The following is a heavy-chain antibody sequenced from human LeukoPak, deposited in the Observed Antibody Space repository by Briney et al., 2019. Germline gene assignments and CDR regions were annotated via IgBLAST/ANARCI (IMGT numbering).Heavy chain of an antibody. Sequence: SETLSLTCTVSSGSIRSYYWGWVRQPPGKGLEWIGRIYTTGTTKYNPSLKSRVTMSVDTSTNQFSLNLRSMTAADTAVYYCGRQGYTASYYFFDYWSQGTLVAVS. V-gene: IGHV4-4*07. CDR2: IYTTGTT. J-gene: IGHJ4*02. CDR1: SGSIRSYY. D-gene: IGHD1-26*01. CDR3: GRQGYTASYYFFDY.